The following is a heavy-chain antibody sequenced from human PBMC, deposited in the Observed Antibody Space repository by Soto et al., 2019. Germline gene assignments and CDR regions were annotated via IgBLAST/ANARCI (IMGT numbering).Heavy chain of an antibody. J-gene: IGHJ4*02. CDR3: AHRPSYCSGGSCYSGFDY. CDR2: IYWDDDK. Sequence: QITLKESGPTLVKPTQTLTLTCTFSGFSLSTSGVGVGWIRQPPGKALEWLALIYWDDDKRYSPSLKSRLTITKDTSKNQVHLTMSNMDPVDTATYYCAHRPSYCSGGSCYSGFDYWGQGTLVTVSS. CDR1: GFSLSTSGVG. V-gene: IGHV2-5*02. D-gene: IGHD2-15*01.